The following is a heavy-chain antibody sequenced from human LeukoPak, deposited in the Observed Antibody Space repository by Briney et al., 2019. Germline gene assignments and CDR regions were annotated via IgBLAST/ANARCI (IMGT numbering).Heavy chain of an antibody. CDR1: GFTFSNYG. Sequence: GGSLRLSCAASGFTFSNYGMSWVRQAPGKGLEWVSVISGSDGNTDYVDSVKGRFTISRDNSNNTLYLQMNSLRAEDTAVYYCAKDGSYYNFDSWGQGTLVTVSS. V-gene: IGHV3-23*01. J-gene: IGHJ4*02. CDR2: ISGSDGNT. CDR3: AKDGSYYNFDS. D-gene: IGHD1-26*01.